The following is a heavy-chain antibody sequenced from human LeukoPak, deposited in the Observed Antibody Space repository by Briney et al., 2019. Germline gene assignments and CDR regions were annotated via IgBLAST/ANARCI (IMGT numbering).Heavy chain of an antibody. V-gene: IGHV1-8*01. Sequence: ASVKVSCKASGYTFTSYDINWVRQATGQGLEWMAWMNPNSGNTGYAQKFQGRVTMTRNTSISTAYMELSSLRSEDTAVYYCARGGGCSSTSCYTRVGYYYYYGMDVWGQGTTVTVSS. CDR3: ARGGGCSSTSCYTRVGYYYYYGMDV. CDR2: MNPNSGNT. CDR1: GYTFTSYD. D-gene: IGHD2-2*02. J-gene: IGHJ6*02.